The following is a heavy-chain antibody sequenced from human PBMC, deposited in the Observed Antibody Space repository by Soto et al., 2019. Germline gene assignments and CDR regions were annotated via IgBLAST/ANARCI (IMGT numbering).Heavy chain of an antibody. Sequence: QVQLVQSGAEVRKPGASVRLSCGASGYTFTDYAIHWVRQAPGQRLEWMGWIITGDGSTKYLQNFQGRVTFTRDTSATTAYMELSSLTSEDTAVYYCATIDLGDYWGQGTLVTVSS. CDR1: GYTFTDYA. CDR3: ATIDLGDY. V-gene: IGHV1-3*04. CDR2: IITGDGST. J-gene: IGHJ4*02.